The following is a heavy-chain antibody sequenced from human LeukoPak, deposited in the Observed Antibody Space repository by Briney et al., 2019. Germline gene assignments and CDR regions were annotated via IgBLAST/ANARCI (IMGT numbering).Heavy chain of an antibody. Sequence: PGGSLRLSCEASGFTFSNYGIHWVRQAPGKGLEWVAVISYDATNKYYTDSVKGRFTISRDNSKNTLYLQMNSLRAEDTAVYYCAKEQDVAAAGTCGSIDYWGQGTLVTVSS. CDR3: AKEQDVAAAGTCGSIDY. J-gene: IGHJ4*02. CDR1: GFTFSNYG. CDR2: ISYDATNK. D-gene: IGHD6-13*01. V-gene: IGHV3-30*18.